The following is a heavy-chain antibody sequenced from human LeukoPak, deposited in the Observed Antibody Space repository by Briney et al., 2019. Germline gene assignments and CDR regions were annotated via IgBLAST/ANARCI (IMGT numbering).Heavy chain of an antibody. J-gene: IGHJ6*02. CDR2: INAGNGNT. V-gene: IGHV1-3*01. D-gene: IGHD4-17*01. Sequence: ASVKVSCKASGYTFTSYGISWVRQAPGQGLEWMGWINAGNGNTKYSQKFQGRVTITRDTSASTAYMELSSLRSEDTAVYYCASVDGDPDYYYYGMDVWGQGTTVTVSS. CDR1: GYTFTSYG. CDR3: ASVDGDPDYYYYGMDV.